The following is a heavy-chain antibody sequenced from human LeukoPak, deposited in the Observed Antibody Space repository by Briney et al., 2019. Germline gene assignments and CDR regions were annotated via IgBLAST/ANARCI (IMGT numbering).Heavy chain of an antibody. J-gene: IGHJ4*02. CDR1: GFTFSSYW. CDR3: TRDSFSYNWNSGGDYFDY. V-gene: IGHV3-7*03. D-gene: IGHD1-7*01. CDR2: IKQDGSEK. Sequence: PGGSLRLSCAASGFTFSSYWMAWVRQAPGKGLEWVANIKQDGSEKYYVDSVKGRFTISRDNAKNLLNLQMNSLKTEDTAVYYCTRDSFSYNWNSGGDYFDYWGQGTLVTVSS.